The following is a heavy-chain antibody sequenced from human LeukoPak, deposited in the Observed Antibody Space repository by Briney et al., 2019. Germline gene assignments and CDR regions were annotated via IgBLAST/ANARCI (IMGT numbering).Heavy chain of an antibody. J-gene: IGHJ3*02. V-gene: IGHV1-24*01. CDR2: FDPEDGET. Sequence: ASVKVSCKVSGYTLTELSMHWVRQAPGKGLEWMGGFDPEDGETIYAQKFQGRVTMTEDTSTDTAYMELSSLRSEDTAVYYCATDPIGPWAFDIWGQGTMVTVSS. D-gene: IGHD3-22*01. CDR3: ATDPIGPWAFDI. CDR1: GYTLTELS.